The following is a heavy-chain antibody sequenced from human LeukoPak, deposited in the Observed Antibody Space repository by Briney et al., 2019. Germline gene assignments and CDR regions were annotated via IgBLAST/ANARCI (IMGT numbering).Heavy chain of an antibody. Sequence: QAGGSLRLSCAASGFTFTTYAMSWVRQAPGKGLEWVSTISGSGGSTYYADSVKGRFTISRDNSKNTLYLQMNSLRAEDTAVYYCAKALGSSGWYSVDYWGQGTLVTVSS. D-gene: IGHD6-19*01. J-gene: IGHJ4*02. CDR1: GFTFTTYA. CDR3: AKALGSSGWYSVDY. V-gene: IGHV3-23*01. CDR2: ISGSGGST.